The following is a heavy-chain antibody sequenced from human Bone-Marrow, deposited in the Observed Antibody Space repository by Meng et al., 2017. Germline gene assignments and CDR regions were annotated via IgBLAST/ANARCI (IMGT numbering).Heavy chain of an antibody. D-gene: IGHD3-10*01. J-gene: IGHJ6*02. Sequence: ASVKVSCKASGYTFTGYYMHWVRQAPGQGLEWMGWINPNSGGTNYAQKFQGRVTMTRDTSISTAYMELSRLRSDDTAVYYCARGIVGSSWFGELFFGNNGQVDYWGQGTTVTVSS. CDR2: INPNSGGT. CDR3: ARGIVGSSWFGELFFGNNGQVDY. CDR1: GYTFTGYY. V-gene: IGHV1-2*02.